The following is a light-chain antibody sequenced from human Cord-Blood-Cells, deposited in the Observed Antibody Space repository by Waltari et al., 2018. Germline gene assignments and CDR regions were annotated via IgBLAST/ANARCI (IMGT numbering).Light chain of an antibody. Sequence: QSALTQPASVSGSPGQSITISCTGTSRDVGGYNYVSWYQQHPGKATKLMIYDVSNRPSGVCSRLAGSKSGNAASLTSSVLQAEDGADYYCSSYTSSSTVVFGGGTRLTVL. CDR1: SRDVGGYNY. J-gene: IGLJ2*01. V-gene: IGLV2-14*01. CDR3: SSYTSSSTVV. CDR2: DVS.